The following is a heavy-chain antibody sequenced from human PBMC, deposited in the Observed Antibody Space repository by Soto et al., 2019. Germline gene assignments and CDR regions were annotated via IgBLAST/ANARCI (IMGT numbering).Heavy chain of an antibody. J-gene: IGHJ4*02. V-gene: IGHV3-43*01. CDR3: VRDSYVVLTGRQRYFDL. CDR2: SSWDGGGT. CDR1: GLSFEDYT. Sequence: GGSLRLSRAASGLSFEDYTLHWVGHTPGKGPEWFCLSSWDGGGTLYSDSVKGRFIISRDNSKNSLYLQMNSLATEDTALYFCVRDSYVVLTGRQRYFDLWGQVTLVT. D-gene: IGHD3-9*01.